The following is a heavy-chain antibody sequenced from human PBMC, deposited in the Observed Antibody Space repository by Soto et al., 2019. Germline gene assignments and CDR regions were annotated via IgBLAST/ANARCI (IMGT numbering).Heavy chain of an antibody. J-gene: IGHJ6*02. CDR2: IYPGDSDT. CDR1: GYSFSNYW. V-gene: IGHV5-51*01. Sequence: GEFLKISCKGPGYSFSNYWIGWVRQMPGKGLEWMGVIYPGDSDTGYGPSFQGQVTISVDKSISTAYLQWSSLKASDSATYYCTRKKNDFLTGYNAMDVWGQGTTVTVSS. D-gene: IGHD3-9*01. CDR3: TRKKNDFLTGYNAMDV.